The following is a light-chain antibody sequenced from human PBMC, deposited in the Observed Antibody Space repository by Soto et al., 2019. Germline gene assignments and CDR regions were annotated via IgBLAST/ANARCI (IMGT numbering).Light chain of an antibody. J-gene: IGKJ1*01. CDR3: QPSYSTPQWT. CDR1: QSISSY. V-gene: IGKV1-39*01. Sequence: DIQMTQSPSSLSASVGDRVTITCRASQSISSYLNWYKQKPGKAPKLLIYAASSLQSGVPSRFSDSGSGTDFTLTISSLQPEDFATYYYQPSYSTPQWTFGQGTKVDIK. CDR2: AAS.